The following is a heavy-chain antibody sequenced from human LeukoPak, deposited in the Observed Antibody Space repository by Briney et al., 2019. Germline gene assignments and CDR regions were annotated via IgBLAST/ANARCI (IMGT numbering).Heavy chain of an antibody. D-gene: IGHD2-15*01. CDR3: ARDRPGYCSGGSCYSSLLDY. V-gene: IGHV1-2*02. CDR1: GYTFTGYY. J-gene: IGHJ4*02. Sequence: ASVKVSCKASGYTFTGYYMHWVRQAPGQGLEWMGWINPNSGGTNYAQKFQGRVTMTRNTSISTAYTELSRLRSDDTAVYYCARDRPGYCSGGSCYSSLLDYWGQGTLVTVSS. CDR2: INPNSGGT.